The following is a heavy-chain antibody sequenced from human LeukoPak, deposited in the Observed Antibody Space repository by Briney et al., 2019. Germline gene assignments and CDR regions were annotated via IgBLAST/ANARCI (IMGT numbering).Heavy chain of an antibody. Sequence: NSSETLSLTCTISGGSINSYYWSWIRQSPGKGLEWIGYIYYTGSTNYNPSLKSRVTISVDTSKNQFSLKLSSVTAADTAVYYCARDRPGGSSLDYWGQGTLVTVSS. V-gene: IGHV4-59*01. CDR1: GGSINSYY. D-gene: IGHD6-13*01. CDR2: IYYTGST. CDR3: ARDRPGGSSLDY. J-gene: IGHJ4*02.